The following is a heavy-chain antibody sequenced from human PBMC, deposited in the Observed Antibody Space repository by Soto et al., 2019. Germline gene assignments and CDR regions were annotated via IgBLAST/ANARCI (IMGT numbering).Heavy chain of an antibody. J-gene: IGHJ6*03. CDR1: GYTLTELS. Sequence: ASVKVSCKVSGYTLTELSMHWVRQAPGKGLEWMGGFDPEDGEIIYAQKFQGRVTMTEDTSTDTAYMELSSLRSEDTAVYYCATDSIAARPDYYYYMDVWGKGTTVTVSS. V-gene: IGHV1-24*01. CDR2: FDPEDGEI. D-gene: IGHD6-6*01. CDR3: ATDSIAARPDYYYYMDV.